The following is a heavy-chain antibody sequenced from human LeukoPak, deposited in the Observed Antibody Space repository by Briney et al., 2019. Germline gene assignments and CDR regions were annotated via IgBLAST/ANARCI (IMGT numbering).Heavy chain of an antibody. V-gene: IGHV3-23*01. CDR1: GFTFSSYA. Sequence: GGSLTLSCAASGFTFSSYAMSWVRQAPGKGLEWVSAISGSGGSTYYADSVKGRFTISRDNSKNTLYLRMNSLRAEDTAVYYCAGGYGSGSYYSPYWGQGALVTVSS. J-gene: IGHJ4*02. CDR2: ISGSGGST. CDR3: AGGYGSGSYYSPY. D-gene: IGHD3-10*01.